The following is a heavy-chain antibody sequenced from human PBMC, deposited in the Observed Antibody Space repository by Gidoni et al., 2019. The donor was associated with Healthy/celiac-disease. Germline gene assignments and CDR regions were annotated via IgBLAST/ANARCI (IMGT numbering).Heavy chain of an antibody. CDR3: ARSPLETYCGGDCYSGYFDY. D-gene: IGHD2-21*02. CDR1: GFTFSSYS. Sequence: EVQLVESGGGLVKPGGSLSLSCAASGFTFSSYSMTWVRQAPGKGLEWVSSISSRSSYIYYADSVKGRFTISRDNAKNSLYLQMNSLRAEDTAVYYCARSPLETYCGGDCYSGYFDYWGQGTLVTVSS. CDR2: ISSRSSYI. V-gene: IGHV3-21*01. J-gene: IGHJ4*02.